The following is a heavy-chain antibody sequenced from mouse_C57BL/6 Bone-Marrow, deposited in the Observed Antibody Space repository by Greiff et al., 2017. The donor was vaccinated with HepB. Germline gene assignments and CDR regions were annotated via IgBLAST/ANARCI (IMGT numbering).Heavy chain of an antibody. CDR2: ISDGGSYT. D-gene: IGHD1-1*01. Sequence: EVKLVESGGGLVKPGGSLKLSCAASGFTFSSYAMSWVRQTPEKRLEWVATISDGGSYTYYPDNVKGRFTISRDNATNNLYLQMSHLKSDDTAMYYCARDRGWITFDYWGQGTTLTVSS. J-gene: IGHJ2*01. CDR1: GFTFSSYA. CDR3: ARDRGWITFDY. V-gene: IGHV5-4*01.